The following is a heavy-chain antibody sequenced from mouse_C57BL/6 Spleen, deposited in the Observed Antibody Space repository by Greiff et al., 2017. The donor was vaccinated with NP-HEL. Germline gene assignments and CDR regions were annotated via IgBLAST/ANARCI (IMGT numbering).Heavy chain of an antibody. CDR3: ARDITTVVSDY. CDR2: ISSGGSYT. J-gene: IGHJ2*01. Sequence: DVQLVESGGDLVKPGGSLKLSCAASGFTFSSYGMSWVRQTPDKRLEWVATISSGGSYTYYPDSVKGRFTISRDNAKNTLYLQMSSLKSEDTAMYYCARDITTVVSDYWGQGTTLTVSS. D-gene: IGHD1-1*01. V-gene: IGHV5-6*01. CDR1: GFTFSSYG.